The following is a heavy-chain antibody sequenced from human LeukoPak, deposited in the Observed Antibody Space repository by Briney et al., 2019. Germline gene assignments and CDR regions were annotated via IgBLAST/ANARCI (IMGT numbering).Heavy chain of an antibody. CDR2: INQDGSQK. CDR1: GFTFSTYW. Sequence: GGSLRLSCAPSGFTFSTYWMSWVRQAPGKGLEWVANINQDGSQKRYVDSVQGRFTISRDNTRNSLFLQMSSLRAEDTAVYYCARLKDDVTKLGYWGQGTLVTVSS. D-gene: IGHD2-8*01. V-gene: IGHV3-7*01. CDR3: ARLKDDVTKLGY. J-gene: IGHJ4*02.